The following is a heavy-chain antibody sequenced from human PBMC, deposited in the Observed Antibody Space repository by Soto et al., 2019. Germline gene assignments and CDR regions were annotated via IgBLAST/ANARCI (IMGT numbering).Heavy chain of an antibody. V-gene: IGHV3-23*01. Sequence: ERSLRLSCSASGCTLFSYAMGWVRQGPGKGLEWVAVVSVGGSTHYADSVRGRFTIPRDNSKNTLSLQMNSLTAEDTAVYFCAKRRGPGGPFDDWGQGALDTLSP. CDR2: VSVGGST. D-gene: IGHD1-26*01. CDR3: AKRRGPGGPFDD. J-gene: IGHJ4*02. CDR1: GCTLFSYA.